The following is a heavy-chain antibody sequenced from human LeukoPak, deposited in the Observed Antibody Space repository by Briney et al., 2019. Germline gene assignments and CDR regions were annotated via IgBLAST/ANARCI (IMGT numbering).Heavy chain of an antibody. V-gene: IGHV3-23*01. Sequence: PGGSLRLSCAASGFTFSSYAMSWVRQAPGKGLEWVSAISGSGGSTYYADSVKGRFTISRDNSKNTLYLQMHSLRAEDTAVYYCAKNGPVPLIIAVAGTGEDWGQGTLVTVSS. CDR3: AKNGPVPLIIAVAGTGED. CDR2: ISGSGGST. D-gene: IGHD6-19*01. CDR1: GFTFSSYA. J-gene: IGHJ4*02.